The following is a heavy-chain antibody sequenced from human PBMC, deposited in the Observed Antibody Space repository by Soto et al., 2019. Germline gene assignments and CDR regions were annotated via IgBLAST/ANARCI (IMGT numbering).Heavy chain of an antibody. CDR2: IYYSGNT. CDR3: ASTDYVAYYMDV. V-gene: IGHV4-31*03. Sequence: PSVTLSLTCSVSGGSISSGYYWTWIRQHPGKGLEWIGYIYYSGNTYYNPSLKSRVTISVDTSKNQFSLKLSSVTAADTAVYYCASTDYVAYYMDVWGQGTTVTVSS. J-gene: IGHJ6*03. CDR1: GGSISSGYY. D-gene: IGHD3-10*02.